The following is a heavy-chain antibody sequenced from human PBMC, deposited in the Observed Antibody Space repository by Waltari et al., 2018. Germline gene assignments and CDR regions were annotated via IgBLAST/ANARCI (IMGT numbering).Heavy chain of an antibody. CDR3: AKSPSSGWDDYFDY. D-gene: IGHD6-19*01. CDR2: ISGSGGST. J-gene: IGHJ4*02. CDR1: GFTFSSYA. Sequence: EVQLVESGGGLVQPGGSLRLSCAASGFTFSSYAMSWFRQAPGKGREWVAAISGSGGSTYYAGSVKGRFTISRDNSKNTLYLQMNSLRAEDTAVYYCAKSPSSGWDDYFDYWGQGTLVTVSS. V-gene: IGHV3-23*04.